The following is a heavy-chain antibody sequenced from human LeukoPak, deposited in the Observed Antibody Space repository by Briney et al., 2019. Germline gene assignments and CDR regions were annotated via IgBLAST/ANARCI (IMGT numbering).Heavy chain of an antibody. V-gene: IGHV4-39*01. CDR3: ARHSSSLSPHFDY. CDR1: GGSISSSSYS. D-gene: IGHD6-6*01. CDR2: IYYSGST. J-gene: IGHJ4*02. Sequence: ASETLSLTCTVSGGSISSSSYSWGWIRQPPGKGLEWIGSIYYSGSTYYNPSLKSRVTISVDTSRNQFSLRLSSVTAADTAVYYCARHSSSLSPHFDYWGQGTLVTVSS.